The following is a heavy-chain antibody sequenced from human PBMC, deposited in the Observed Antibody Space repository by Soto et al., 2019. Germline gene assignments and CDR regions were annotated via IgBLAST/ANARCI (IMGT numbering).Heavy chain of an antibody. D-gene: IGHD1-1*01. V-gene: IGHV1-18*01. CDR2: ISPYNGNT. Sequence: QVQLVQSGTEVTKPGASVNVSCKASGYLFTTYGVVWVRQAPGQGLEWIGWISPYNGNTKFAQNFRGRATMTTDTSTDTAYMELRNLRSDDTAIYYCARSPNTQLFDSWGQGTLVTVSS. CDR3: ARSPNTQLFDS. J-gene: IGHJ4*02. CDR1: GYLFTTYG.